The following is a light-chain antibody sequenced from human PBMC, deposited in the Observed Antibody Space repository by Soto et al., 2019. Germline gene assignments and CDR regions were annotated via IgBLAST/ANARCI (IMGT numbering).Light chain of an antibody. Sequence: EIVMTQSPATLSVSPGERATLSCRASQSVDSNLAWYQQKPGQAPRLLIYDVANRAVGIPVRFSGSGSGTDFTLTISSLEPEDFAVYYCQQRSSWPLTFGGGTRVE. CDR2: DVA. CDR1: QSVDSN. CDR3: QQRSSWPLT. V-gene: IGKV3-11*01. J-gene: IGKJ4*01.